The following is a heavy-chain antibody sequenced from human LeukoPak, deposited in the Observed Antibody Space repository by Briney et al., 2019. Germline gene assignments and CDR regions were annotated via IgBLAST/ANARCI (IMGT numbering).Heavy chain of an antibody. J-gene: IGHJ4*02. Sequence: SETLSLTCSVSGAPVSSSYWSWIRQPPGKGLEWIGYIYFTGDANYNPSLKRRATTSMDTSKNQVSLKMTSVTAADTAVYYCARHTYARPFDFWGQGTLVTVAS. CDR3: ARHTYARPFDF. V-gene: IGHV4-59*08. CDR1: GAPVSSSY. D-gene: IGHD6-6*01. CDR2: IYFTGDA.